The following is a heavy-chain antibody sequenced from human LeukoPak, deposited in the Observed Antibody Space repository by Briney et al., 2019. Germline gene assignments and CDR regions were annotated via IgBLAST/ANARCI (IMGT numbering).Heavy chain of an antibody. J-gene: IGHJ2*01. V-gene: IGHV4-39*01. Sequence: SETLSLTCSVAGGSISTSDYYWGWIRQTPGKGLEWIASIYYTGSTYYRPSLRSRVTMSVDTAKNQFSLELSTVAAADTAVYYCARVVYHYDVSGYSFDLWGRGTLVTVSS. D-gene: IGHD3-22*01. CDR1: GGSISTSDYY. CDR2: IYYTGST. CDR3: ARVVYHYDVSGYSFDL.